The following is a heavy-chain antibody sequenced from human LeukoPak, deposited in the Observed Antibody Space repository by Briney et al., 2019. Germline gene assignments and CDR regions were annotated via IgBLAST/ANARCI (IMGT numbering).Heavy chain of an antibody. CDR2: ISYDGSNK. J-gene: IGHJ3*02. CDR3: AKSDSSSWYSAFDI. V-gene: IGHV3-30*18. Sequence: GGSLRLSCAASGFTFSSYAMSWVRQAPGKGLEWVAVISYDGSNKYYADSVKGRFTISRDNSKNTLYLQMNSLRAEDTAVYYCAKSDSSSWYSAFDIWGQGTMVTVSS. D-gene: IGHD6-13*01. CDR1: GFTFSSYA.